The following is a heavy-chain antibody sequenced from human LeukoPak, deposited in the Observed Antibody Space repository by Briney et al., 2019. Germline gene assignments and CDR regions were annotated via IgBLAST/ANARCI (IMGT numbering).Heavy chain of an antibody. J-gene: IGHJ4*02. D-gene: IGHD6-13*01. Sequence: SETLSLTCAVYGGSFSGYYWSWIRQPPGKGLEWIGEINHSGSTNYNPSLKSRVTISVDTSKNQFSLKLSSVTAADTAVYYCARLIAAAGSPDYWGQGTLVTVSS. CDR1: GGSFSGYY. V-gene: IGHV4-34*01. CDR2: INHSGST. CDR3: ARLIAAAGSPDY.